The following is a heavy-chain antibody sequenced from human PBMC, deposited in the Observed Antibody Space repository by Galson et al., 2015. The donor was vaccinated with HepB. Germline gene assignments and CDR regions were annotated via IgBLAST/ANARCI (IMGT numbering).Heavy chain of an antibody. D-gene: IGHD6-19*01. CDR2: ISSSSSYI. J-gene: IGHJ6*02. V-gene: IGHV3-21*01. Sequence: SLRLSCAASGFTFSSYSMNWVRQAPGKGLEWVSSISSSSSYIYYADSVKGRFTISRDNAKNSLYLQMNSLRAEDTAVYYCARARYSSGWYEGEYYYYYGMDVWGQGTTVTVSS. CDR3: ARARYSSGWYEGEYYYYYGMDV. CDR1: GFTFSSYS.